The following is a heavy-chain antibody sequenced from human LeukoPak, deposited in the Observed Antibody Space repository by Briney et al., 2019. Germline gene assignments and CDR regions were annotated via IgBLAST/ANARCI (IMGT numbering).Heavy chain of an antibody. J-gene: IGHJ6*02. CDR1: GYSFTSYW. CDR2: IYPGDSDT. CDR3: ARRTTARGMDV. V-gene: IGHV5-51*01. Sequence: RGESLKIPCKGSGYSFTSYWIGWVGQMPGKGLEWRGIIYPGDSDTRYSPSFQGQVTISADKSISTAYLQWSSLKASDTAMYYCARRTTARGMDVWGQGTTVTVS. D-gene: IGHD4-17*01.